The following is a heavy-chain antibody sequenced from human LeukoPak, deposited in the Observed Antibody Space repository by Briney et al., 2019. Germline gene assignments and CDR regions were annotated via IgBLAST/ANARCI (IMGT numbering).Heavy chain of an antibody. V-gene: IGHV1-69*05. Sequence: ASVKVSCKASGGTFSSYAISWVRQAPGQGLDWMGGIIPIFGTANYAQKFQGRVTITTDESTSTAYMGLSSLRSEDTAVYYCARSQGGYDFWSGYHHRPYYFDYWGQGTLVTVSS. CDR1: GGTFSSYA. D-gene: IGHD3-3*01. J-gene: IGHJ4*02. CDR2: IIPIFGTA. CDR3: ARSQGGYDFWSGYHHRPYYFDY.